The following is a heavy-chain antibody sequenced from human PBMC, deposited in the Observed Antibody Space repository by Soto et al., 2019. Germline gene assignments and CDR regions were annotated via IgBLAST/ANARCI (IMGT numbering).Heavy chain of an antibody. J-gene: IGHJ4*02. CDR2: ISYDGSNK. V-gene: IGHV3-30*18. D-gene: IGHD2-8*01. CDR1: GFTFSSYG. Sequence: VGSLRLSCAASGFTFSSYGMHWVRQAPGKGLEWVAVISYDGSNKYYADSVKGRFTISRDNSKNTLYLQMNSLRAEDTAVYYCAKELYASYFDYWGQGTLVTVSS. CDR3: AKELYASYFDY.